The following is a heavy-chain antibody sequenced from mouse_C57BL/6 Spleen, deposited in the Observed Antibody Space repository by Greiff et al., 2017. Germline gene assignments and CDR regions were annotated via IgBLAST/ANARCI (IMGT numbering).Heavy chain of an antibody. CDR2: IHPNSGST. V-gene: IGHV1-64*01. D-gene: IGHD2-2*01. CDR1: GYTFTSYW. Sequence: QVQLQQPGAELVKPGASVKLSCKASGYTFTSYWMHWVKQRPGQGLEWIGMIHPNSGSTNYNEKFKSKATLTVDKSSSTAYMQLSSLTSEDSAVYYCARSDGYDGGYAMDYWGQGTSVTVSS. CDR3: ARSDGYDGGYAMDY. J-gene: IGHJ4*01.